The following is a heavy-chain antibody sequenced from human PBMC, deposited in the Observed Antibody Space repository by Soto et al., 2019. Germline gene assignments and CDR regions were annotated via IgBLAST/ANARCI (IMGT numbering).Heavy chain of an antibody. V-gene: IGHV1-18*01. CDR3: ARVMGIVVVVAATWWFDP. CDR2: ISAYNGNT. J-gene: IGHJ5*02. Sequence: ASVKVSCKASGYTFTSYGISWVRQAPGQGLEWMGWISAYNGNTNYAQKLQGRVTMTTDTSTSTAYMELRSLRSDDTAVYYCARVMGIVVVVAATWWFDPWGQGTLVTV. D-gene: IGHD2-15*01. CDR1: GYTFTSYG.